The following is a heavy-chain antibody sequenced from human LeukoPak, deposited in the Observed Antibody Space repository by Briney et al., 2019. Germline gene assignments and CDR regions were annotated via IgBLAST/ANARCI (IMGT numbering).Heavy chain of an antibody. V-gene: IGHV4-34*01. J-gene: IGHJ4*02. D-gene: IGHD5-24*01. CDR2: INHSGST. CDR1: GGPFSGYY. CDR3: ARRRDGYNYRRGYSYFDY. Sequence: PSETLSLTCAVYGGPFSGYYWSWIRQPPGKGLEWIGEINHSGSTNYNPSLKSRVTISVDTSKNQFSLKLSSVTAADTAVYYCARRRDGYNYRRGYSYFDYWGQGTLVTVSS.